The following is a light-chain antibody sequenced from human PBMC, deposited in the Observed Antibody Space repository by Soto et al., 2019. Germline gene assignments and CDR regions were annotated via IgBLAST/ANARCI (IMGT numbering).Light chain of an antibody. CDR1: QTIGNY. Sequence: IQVTQSPSSLSASVGDRVTITCRASQTIGNYLDWYQQKVGEAPKLLIYTASTLHSGVPSRFSGSGSGTDFTLTISSLQPEDFATYYCQQSYFTPLTFGPGTKVAVK. V-gene: IGKV1-39*01. J-gene: IGKJ3*01. CDR3: QQSYFTPLT. CDR2: TAS.